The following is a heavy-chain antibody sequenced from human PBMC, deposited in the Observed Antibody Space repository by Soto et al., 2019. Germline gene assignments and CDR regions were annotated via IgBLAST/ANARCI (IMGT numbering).Heavy chain of an antibody. CDR3: ARGGERKWELLGGYNWFDP. J-gene: IGHJ5*02. V-gene: IGHV3-48*02. CDR2: ISSSGSTI. Sequence: EVQLVESGGGLVQPGGSLRLSCAASGFTFSSYSMNWVRQAPGKGLEWVSYISSSGSTIYYADSVKGRFTISRDNAKNSLYRQMNSLRDDDTAVYYCARGGERKWELLGGYNWFDPWGQGTLVTVSS. D-gene: IGHD1-26*01. CDR1: GFTFSSYS.